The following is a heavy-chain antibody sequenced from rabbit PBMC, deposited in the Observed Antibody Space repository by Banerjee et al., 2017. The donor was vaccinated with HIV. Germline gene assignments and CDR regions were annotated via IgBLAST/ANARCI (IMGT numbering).Heavy chain of an antibody. CDR1: GFDFSTYG. Sequence: QEQLVESGGGLVQPGGSLKLSCKASGFDFSTYGVSWVRQAPGKGLEWIACVNTATGKPVYATWAKGRFTISTTSSTTVTLQMTSLTAADTATYFCARDLAGAIGWNFYLWGPGTLVTVS. D-gene: IGHD4-1*01. CDR2: VNTATGKP. CDR3: ARDLAGAIGWNFYL. V-gene: IGHV1S45*01. J-gene: IGHJ4*01.